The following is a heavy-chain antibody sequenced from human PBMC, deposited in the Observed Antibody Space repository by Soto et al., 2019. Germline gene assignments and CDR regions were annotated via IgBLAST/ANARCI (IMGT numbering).Heavy chain of an antibody. CDR3: VRDGTKTLRDWFDP. J-gene: IGHJ5*02. D-gene: IGHD1-1*01. V-gene: IGHV4-4*07. CDR1: VASISGFY. CDR2: IYATGTT. Sequence: SETLSLTCTFSVASISGFYWSWIRKSAGKGLEWIGRIYATGTTDYNPSLKSRVMMSVDTSKKQFSLKLRSVTAADTAVYYCVRDGTKTLRDWFDPWGQGISVTVSS.